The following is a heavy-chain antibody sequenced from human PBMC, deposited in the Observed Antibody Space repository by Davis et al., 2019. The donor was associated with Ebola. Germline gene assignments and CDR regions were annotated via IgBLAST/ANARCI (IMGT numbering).Heavy chain of an antibody. J-gene: IGHJ3*02. V-gene: IGHV3-23*01. CDR2: ISGSGGST. CDR1: GFTFSSYE. Sequence: GESLKISCAASGFTFSSYEMNWVRQAPGKGLEWVSAISGSGGSTYYADSVKGRFTISRDNSKNTLYLQMNSLRAEDTAVYYCAKVRSYDAFDIWGQGTMVTFSS. CDR3: AKVRSYDAFDI.